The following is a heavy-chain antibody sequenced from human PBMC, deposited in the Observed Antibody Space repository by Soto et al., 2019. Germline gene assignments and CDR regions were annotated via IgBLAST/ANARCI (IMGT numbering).Heavy chain of an antibody. V-gene: IGHV1-2*02. J-gene: IGHJ5*02. Sequence: QVQLVQSGAEVKKPGASVKVSCKASGYTFTAYYMHWLRQAPGQGLEWMGWINPNSGGTNYAQRFQGRVTVTNDTSISTTYMELSSLGSDDTAVYYCARGDFERSGNYNAGWFAPWGQGTLVTVSS. CDR2: INPNSGGT. CDR3: ARGDFERSGNYNAGWFAP. CDR1: GYTFTAYY. D-gene: IGHD3-22*01.